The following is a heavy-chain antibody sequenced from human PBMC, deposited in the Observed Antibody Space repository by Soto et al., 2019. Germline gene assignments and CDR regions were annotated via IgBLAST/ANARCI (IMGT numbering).Heavy chain of an antibody. V-gene: IGHV3-72*01. CDR1: GFTFSDHY. CDR2: IRNSGQRHIA. D-gene: IGHD2-2*02. J-gene: IGHJ4*02. CDR3: ARDTHTALDY. Sequence: GGSLRLSCAASGFTFSDHYMDWVRQAPGKGLEWVGRIRNSGQRHIADYAAPVKGRFTMSRDDTENSLHLQMNSLKTEDTAVYYCARDTHTALDYWGQGTLVTVSS.